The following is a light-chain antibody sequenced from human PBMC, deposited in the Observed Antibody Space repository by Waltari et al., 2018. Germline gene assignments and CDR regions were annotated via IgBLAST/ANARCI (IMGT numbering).Light chain of an antibody. V-gene: IGKV4-1*01. Sequence: DIVMTPSPDSLAVSLGERATINCKSSQSVLYSSNNKNYLAWYQQKPRQPPKLLIYWAPTRESGVPDRFSGSGSGTDFTLTISSLQAEDVAVYYCQQYYSTPPRTFGQGTKVEIK. J-gene: IGKJ1*01. CDR1: QSVLYSSNNKNY. CDR3: QQYYSTPPRT. CDR2: WAP.